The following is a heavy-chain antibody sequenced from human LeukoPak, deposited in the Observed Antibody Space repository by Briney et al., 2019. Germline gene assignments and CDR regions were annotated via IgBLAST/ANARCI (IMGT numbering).Heavy chain of an antibody. V-gene: IGHV4-59*08. Sequence: SETLSPTRTVSGGSIRSFYWSWIRQPPRKGLGWIGDTYNSQSSNHKPPLKSRLTISVDPSKNQLSLRLSSVTAADTAVYYCARQPVGSRHWFDPWGQGTLVTVHS. CDR2: TYNSQSS. D-gene: IGHD6-13*01. CDR1: GGSIRSFY. CDR3: ARQPVGSRHWFDP. J-gene: IGHJ5*02.